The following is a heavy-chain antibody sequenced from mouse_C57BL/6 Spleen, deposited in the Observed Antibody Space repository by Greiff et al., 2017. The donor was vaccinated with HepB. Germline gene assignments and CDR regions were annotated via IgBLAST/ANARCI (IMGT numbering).Heavy chain of an antibody. CDR2: IYPGSGNT. V-gene: IGHV1-76*01. CDR3: ARSLSLDAMDY. CDR1: GYTFTDYY. J-gene: IGHJ4*01. Sequence: LQESGAELVRPGASVKLSCKASGYTFTDYYINWVKQRPGQGLEWIARIYPGSGNTYYNEKFKGKATLTAEKSSSTAYMQLSSLTSEDSAVYFCARSLSLDAMDYWGQGTSVTVSS. D-gene: IGHD6-1*01.